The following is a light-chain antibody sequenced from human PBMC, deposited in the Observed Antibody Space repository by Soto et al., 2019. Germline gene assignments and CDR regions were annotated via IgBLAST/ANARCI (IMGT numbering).Light chain of an antibody. CDR1: QGITNH. J-gene: IGKJ4*01. CDR3: QKYNIVPPGLT. V-gene: IGKV1-27*01. CDR2: AAS. Sequence: DIQMTQSPSTLSASVGDRVTITCRASQGITNHLAWYQQRPGQVPKLLIYAASTLHSGVPSRFSGSGSGTDFTLTISGLQPEDVATYYSQKYNIVPPGLTFGGGNKVELK.